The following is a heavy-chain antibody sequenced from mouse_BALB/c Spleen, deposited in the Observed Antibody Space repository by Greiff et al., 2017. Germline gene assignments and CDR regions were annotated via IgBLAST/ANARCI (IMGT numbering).Heavy chain of an antibody. J-gene: IGHJ2*01. CDR1: GFNITDYY. Sequence: EVKVEESGAELVRSGASVKLSCTASGFNITDYYMHWVKQRPEQGLEWIGWIDPENGDTEYAPKFQGKATMTADTSSNTAYLQLSSLTSEDTAVYYCNAWGGNYFPFDYWGQGTTLTVSS. CDR2: IDPENGDT. CDR3: NAWGGNYFPFDY. V-gene: IGHV14-4*02. D-gene: IGHD2-1*01.